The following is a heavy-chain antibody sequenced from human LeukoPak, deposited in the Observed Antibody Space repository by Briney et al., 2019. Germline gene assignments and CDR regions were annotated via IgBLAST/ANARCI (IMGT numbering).Heavy chain of an antibody. J-gene: IGHJ4*02. CDR2: IKQDGSET. V-gene: IGHV3-7*01. CDR1: GFTFSSYW. Sequence: PGGSLRLSCAASGFTFSSYWMTWVRQAPGKGLEWVANIKQDGSETYYVDSVKGRFNISRDNAKNSLFLQMNSLRGEDTAVYYCARSGGMGSGWAYWGQGILVTVSS. D-gene: IGHD6-25*01. CDR3: ARSGGMGSGWAY.